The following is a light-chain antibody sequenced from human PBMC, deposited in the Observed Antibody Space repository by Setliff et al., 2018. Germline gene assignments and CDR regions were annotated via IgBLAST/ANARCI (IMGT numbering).Light chain of an antibody. Sequence: QSALAQPPSASGSPGQSVTISCTGTSSDIGAYNFVSWYQHHPGKAPKLMVYGVTKRPSGVPDRFSGSKSGNTAALTVSGLQAEDEADYYCISHAGSNPFYVFVTGNKSPS. V-gene: IGLV2-8*01. CDR2: GVT. J-gene: IGLJ1*01. CDR3: ISHAGSNPFYV. CDR1: SSDIGAYNF.